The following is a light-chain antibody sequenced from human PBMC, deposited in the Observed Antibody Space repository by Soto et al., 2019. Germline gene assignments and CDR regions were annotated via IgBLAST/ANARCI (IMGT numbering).Light chain of an antibody. Sequence: DIQMTQSPSTLSASVGDRVTITCRASQSISSWLAWYQQKPGKAPKLLIYEAYSLESGVPSRFGGSGSGTEFTLTISSLQPDDFATYYCQQYNTYSWTFGQGTKWIS. V-gene: IGKV1-5*03. CDR3: QQYNTYSWT. CDR2: EAY. J-gene: IGKJ1*01. CDR1: QSISSW.